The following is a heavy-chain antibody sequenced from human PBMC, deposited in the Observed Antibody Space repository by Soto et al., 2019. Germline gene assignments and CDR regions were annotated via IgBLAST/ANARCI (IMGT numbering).Heavy chain of an antibody. V-gene: IGHV3-74*01. CDR3: ASVPHCSSSRCYRYFDN. CDR1: GFTLSSYW. Sequence: EVQLVESGGGLVQPGGSLRLSCAASGFTLSSYWMHWARQAPGKGLVWVSRISSDGSSTNYADSVKGRFTISRDNAKNTLHLQMASLRVEDTAVYYCASVPHCSSSRCYRYFDNWGQGTLVTVSS. J-gene: IGHJ4*02. D-gene: IGHD2-2*02. CDR2: ISSDGSST.